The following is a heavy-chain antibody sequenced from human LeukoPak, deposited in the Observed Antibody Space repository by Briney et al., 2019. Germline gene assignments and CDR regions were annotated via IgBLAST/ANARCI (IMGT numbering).Heavy chain of an antibody. Sequence: PSETLSLTCTVSGGSISSSSYCWGWIRQPPGKGLEWIGSFYCSASTYYNPSLKSRVTISVDTSKNQFSLKLSSVTAADTAVYYCARLRSPVTILYYFDYWGQGTLVTVSS. CDR2: FYCSAST. V-gene: IGHV4-39*01. CDR1: GGSISSSSYC. CDR3: ARLRSPVTILYYFDY. D-gene: IGHD4-17*01. J-gene: IGHJ4*02.